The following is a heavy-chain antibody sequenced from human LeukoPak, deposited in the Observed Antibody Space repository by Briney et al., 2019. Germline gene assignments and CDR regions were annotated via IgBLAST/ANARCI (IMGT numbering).Heavy chain of an antibody. CDR3: ARDRNAGALGGGMDV. J-gene: IGHJ6*04. Sequence: GGSLRLSCAASGFTFSNYSMNWVRQAPGKGLEWVSSIRSSSSYIYYADSEKGLFTISRDNTKNSLYLQMNSLRAEDTAVYFCARDRNAGALGGGMDVWGKGTTVTVSS. CDR1: GFTFSNYS. V-gene: IGHV3-21*01. D-gene: IGHD1-14*01. CDR2: IRSSSSYI.